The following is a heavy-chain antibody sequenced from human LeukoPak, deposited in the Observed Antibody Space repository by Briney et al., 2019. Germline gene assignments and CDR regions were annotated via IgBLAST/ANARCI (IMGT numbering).Heavy chain of an antibody. D-gene: IGHD7-27*01. Sequence: ASVKVSCKASGYTFTNYYMHWARQAPGQGLEWMGIINPSGGSTSYAQKFQGRVTMTRDTSTSTAYMELSSLRSEDTAVYYCARDRNNWGYGNNWFDPWGQGTLVTVSS. CDR1: GYTFTNYY. CDR2: INPSGGST. V-gene: IGHV1-46*01. J-gene: IGHJ5*02. CDR3: ARDRNNWGYGNNWFDP.